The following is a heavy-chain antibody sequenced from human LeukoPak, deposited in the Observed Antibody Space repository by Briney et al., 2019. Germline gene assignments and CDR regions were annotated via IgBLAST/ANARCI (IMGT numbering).Heavy chain of an antibody. CDR2: IYYGGST. V-gene: IGHV4-59*08. CDR1: GGSISNFY. Sequence: SETLSLTCTVSGGSISNFYWSWIRQPPGKELEWVAYIYYGGSTYYNPSLKSRVTVSVDTSKNQFSLKLSSVTAADTAVYFCAKGEFYYYYAMDVWGQGTTVTVSS. J-gene: IGHJ6*02. D-gene: IGHD3-16*01. CDR3: AKGEFYYYYAMDV.